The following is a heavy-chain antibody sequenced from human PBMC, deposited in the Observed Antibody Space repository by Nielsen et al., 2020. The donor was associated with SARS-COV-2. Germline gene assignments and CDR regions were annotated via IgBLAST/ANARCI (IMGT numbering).Heavy chain of an antibody. D-gene: IGHD3-3*01. CDR1: GGSFSGYY. J-gene: IGHJ4*02. Sequence: SETLSLTCAVYGGSFSGYYWSWIRRPPGKGLEWIGEINHSGSTNYNPSLKSRVTISVDTSKNQFSLKLSSVTAADTAVYYCARGTIFGVVTAIDYWGQGTLVTVSS. V-gene: IGHV4-34*01. CDR3: ARGTIFGVVTAIDY. CDR2: INHSGST.